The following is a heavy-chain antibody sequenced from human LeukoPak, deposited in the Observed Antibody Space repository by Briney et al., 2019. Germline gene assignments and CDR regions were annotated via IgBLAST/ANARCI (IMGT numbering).Heavy chain of an antibody. Sequence: SVKVSCKASGYTFTGYYMHWVRQAPGQGLEWMGGIIPIFGTANYAQKFQGRVTITADKSTSTAYMELSSLRSEDTAVYYCASSYYDSSGYYPADYWGQGTLVTVSS. J-gene: IGHJ4*02. D-gene: IGHD3-22*01. CDR3: ASSYYDSSGYYPADY. CDR2: IIPIFGTA. CDR1: GYTFTGYY. V-gene: IGHV1-69*06.